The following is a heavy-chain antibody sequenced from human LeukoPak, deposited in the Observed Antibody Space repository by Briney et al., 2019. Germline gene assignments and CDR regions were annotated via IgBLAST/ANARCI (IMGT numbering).Heavy chain of an antibody. V-gene: IGHV1-18*01. CDR2: ISAYNGNT. CDR3: ARGLQMYYDFWSGYYAFDY. Sequence: GASVKVSCKASGYTFTSYGISWVRQAPGQGLEWMGWISAYNGNTNYAQKLQGRVTMTTDTSTSTAYRELRSLRSDDTAVYYCARGLQMYYDFWSGYYAFDYWGQGTLVTVSS. CDR1: GYTFTSYG. D-gene: IGHD3-3*01. J-gene: IGHJ4*02.